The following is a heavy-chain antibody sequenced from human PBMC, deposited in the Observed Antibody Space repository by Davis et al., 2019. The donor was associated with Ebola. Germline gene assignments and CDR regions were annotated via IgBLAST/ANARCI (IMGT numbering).Heavy chain of an antibody. CDR3: ARDSSKLVGASDFDY. D-gene: IGHD1-26*01. Sequence: AASVKVSCKASGYTFTSYGISWVRQAPGQGLEWMGWISAYNGNTNYAQKFQGRVTMTRDTSISTAYMELSRLRSDDTAVYYCARDSSKLVGASDFDYWGQGTLVTVSS. J-gene: IGHJ4*02. V-gene: IGHV1-18*04. CDR2: ISAYNGNT. CDR1: GYTFTSYG.